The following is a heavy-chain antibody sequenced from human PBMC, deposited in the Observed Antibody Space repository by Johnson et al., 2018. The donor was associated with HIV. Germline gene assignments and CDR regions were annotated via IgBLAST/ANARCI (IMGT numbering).Heavy chain of an antibody. J-gene: IGHJ3*02. V-gene: IGHV3-74*02. Sequence: VQLVESGGGLIQPGGSLRLSCAASGFTFSSYWMHWVRQAPGQGLVWVSRINSDGSSTSYADSVKGRFTVSRDNASQSLDLQMNSLRVEDTAVYYCAKSSSSFGAFDIWGQGTMVTVSS. D-gene: IGHD6-6*01. CDR1: GFTFSSYW. CDR3: AKSSSSFGAFDI. CDR2: INSDGSST.